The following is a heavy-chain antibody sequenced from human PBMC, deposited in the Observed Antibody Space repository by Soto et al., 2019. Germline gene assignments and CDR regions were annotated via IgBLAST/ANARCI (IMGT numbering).Heavy chain of an antibody. CDR3: ARANFPSGYIH. D-gene: IGHD3-22*01. CDR2: INHSGRA. J-gene: IGHJ4*02. Sequence: PSETLSLTCAVYGGSFSGYYWSWIRQPPGKGLEWIGEINHSGRANYNPSLRSRVTVSLDMSKNQFSLNLSSMTAADTAVYYCARANFPSGYIHWGQGTLVTVSS. V-gene: IGHV4-34*01. CDR1: GGSFSGYY.